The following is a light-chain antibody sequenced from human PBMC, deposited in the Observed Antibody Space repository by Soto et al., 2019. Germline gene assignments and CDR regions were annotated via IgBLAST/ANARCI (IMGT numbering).Light chain of an antibody. J-gene: IGKJ4*01. Sequence: EIVLTQSPGTLSLSPGERATISCGASQSVSSSYLASYQQKPGRAPRLLIYGASSRATGMPDRFSCSGSGTDFNLTISILEPEDFAVYFCQQYGSTPPTFGRGTKVEIK. CDR1: QSVSSSY. V-gene: IGKV3-20*01. CDR3: QQYGSTPPT. CDR2: GAS.